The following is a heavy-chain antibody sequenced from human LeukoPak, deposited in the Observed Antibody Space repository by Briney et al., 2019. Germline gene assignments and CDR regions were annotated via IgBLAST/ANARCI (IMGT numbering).Heavy chain of an antibody. Sequence: SGGSLRLSCVASGFTFSTHAMHWVRQVPGKGLEWVAAIWRDGTTKYYANSVKGRFTVSRDNSKNTVILQMDSLRADDTALYYCARDRLEAVTGDDYLDYWGQGTLVTVSS. V-gene: IGHV3-33*01. J-gene: IGHJ4*02. CDR3: ARDRLEAVTGDDYLDY. CDR1: GFTFSTHA. D-gene: IGHD3-9*01. CDR2: IWRDGTTK.